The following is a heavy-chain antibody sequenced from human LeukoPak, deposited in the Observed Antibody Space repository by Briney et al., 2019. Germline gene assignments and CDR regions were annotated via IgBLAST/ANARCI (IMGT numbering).Heavy chain of an antibody. CDR3: ARTNPRGYSYGFES. CDR1: GFTFSNYD. V-gene: IGHV3-13*01. CDR2: IENDGDS. Sequence: PGGSLRLSCVASGFTFSNYDMQWARQATGKGLEWVSTIENDGDSYYAGSVKGRFTISREDAKNSLYLQMNSLRVGDTAVYYCARTNPRGYSYGFESWGQGTLVTVSS. J-gene: IGHJ4*02. D-gene: IGHD5-18*01.